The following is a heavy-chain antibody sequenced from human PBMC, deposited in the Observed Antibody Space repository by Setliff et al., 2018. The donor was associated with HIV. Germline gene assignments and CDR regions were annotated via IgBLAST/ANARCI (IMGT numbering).Heavy chain of an antibody. CDR1: GYTFTGYY. CDR2: INPNSGGT. Sequence: ASVKVSCKASGYTFTGYYMHWVRQAPGQGLEWMGRINPNSGGTNYAQKFQGRVTITRDTSANTAYMELSSLRSEDTAVYYCATGKLSGSGSPIYNWFDPWGQGTLVTVSS. CDR3: ATGKLSGSGSPIYNWFDP. V-gene: IGHV1-2*06. D-gene: IGHD3-10*01. J-gene: IGHJ5*02.